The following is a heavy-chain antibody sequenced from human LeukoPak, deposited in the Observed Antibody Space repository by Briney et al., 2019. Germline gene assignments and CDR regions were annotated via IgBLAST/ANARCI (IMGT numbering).Heavy chain of an antibody. V-gene: IGHV3-7*03. J-gene: IGHJ4*02. D-gene: IGHD3-3*01. CDR3: ARDQYDTWSRRGNFDS. CDR1: GFTFGKYW. Sequence: GGSLRLSCVASGFTFGKYWMSWVRQAPGKGLEWVANTKLDGSEKNYVDSVKGRFTISRGNTKNSLYLQMNSLRVEDTAVFYCARDQYDTWSRRGNFDSWGQGTLVTVSS. CDR2: TKLDGSEK.